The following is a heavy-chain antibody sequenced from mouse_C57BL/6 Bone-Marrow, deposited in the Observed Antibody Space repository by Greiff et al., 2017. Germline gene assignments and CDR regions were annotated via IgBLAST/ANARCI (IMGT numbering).Heavy chain of an antibody. J-gene: IGHJ1*03. CDR1: GYTFTSYW. Sequence: QVQLQQPGAELVKPGASVKMSCKASGYTFTSYWITWVKQRPGQGLEWIGDIYPGSGSTNYNEKFKSKATLTVDTSSSTDYMQLSNLTSEDSAVYYCARPYYSNYWYFDVWGTGTTVTVSS. CDR3: ARPYYSNYWYFDV. D-gene: IGHD2-5*01. CDR2: IYPGSGST. V-gene: IGHV1-55*01.